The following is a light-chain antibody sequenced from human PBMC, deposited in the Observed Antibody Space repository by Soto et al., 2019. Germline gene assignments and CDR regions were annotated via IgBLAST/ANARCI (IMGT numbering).Light chain of an antibody. J-gene: IGKJ5*01. CDR1: QSVSSY. CDR2: DVS. Sequence: EIVLTQSPGTLSLSPGERATLSCRASQSVSSYLVWYQQKPGQAPRLLIYDVSDRATGIPARFSGSGSGTEFTLTISSLEPEDFAVYYCQQRSNWPITFGQGTRLEI. CDR3: QQRSNWPIT. V-gene: IGKV3-11*01.